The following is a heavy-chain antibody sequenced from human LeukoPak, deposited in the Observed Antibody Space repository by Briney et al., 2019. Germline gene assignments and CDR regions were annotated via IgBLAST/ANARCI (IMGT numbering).Heavy chain of an antibody. J-gene: IGHJ4*02. V-gene: IGHV3-30-3*01. CDR1: GFTFSSYA. CDR3: ARVRTPYYFDY. Sequence: GRSLRLSCAASGFTFSSYAMHWVRQAPGKGLEWVAVISYDGSNKYYADSVKGRFTISRDNSKNTLHLQMNSLRAEDTAVYYCARVRTPYYFDYWGQGTLVTVSS. CDR2: ISYDGSNK. D-gene: IGHD1-14*01.